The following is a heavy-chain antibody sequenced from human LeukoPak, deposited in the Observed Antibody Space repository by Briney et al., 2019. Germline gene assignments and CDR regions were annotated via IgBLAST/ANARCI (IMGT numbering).Heavy chain of an antibody. V-gene: IGHV3-30*18. CDR1: GFTLSSYA. D-gene: IGHD6-6*01. CDR3: AKLAARPVDY. CDR2: MSFDVRNT. J-gene: IGHJ4*02. Sequence: GGSLRLSCAASGFTLSSYAIHWVRQAPGKGLEWVAVMSFDVRNTYYSESVKGRFTITRDNFRNTLYLQMKSLRTEDTAVYYCAKLAARPVDYWGQGTLVTVSS.